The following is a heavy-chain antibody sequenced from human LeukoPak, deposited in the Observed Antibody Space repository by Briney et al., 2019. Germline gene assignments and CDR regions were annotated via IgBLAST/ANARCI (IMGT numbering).Heavy chain of an antibody. Sequence: ASVKVSCKASGYTFTGYYMHWVRQAPGQGLEWMRWINPNSGGTNYAQKFQGRVTMTRDTSISTAYMELSRLRSDDTAVYYCARDLSDSGSYISPFQYFQHWGQGTLVTVSS. V-gene: IGHV1-2*02. CDR2: INPNSGGT. J-gene: IGHJ1*01. CDR3: ARDLSDSGSYISPFQYFQH. CDR1: GYTFTGYY. D-gene: IGHD1-26*01.